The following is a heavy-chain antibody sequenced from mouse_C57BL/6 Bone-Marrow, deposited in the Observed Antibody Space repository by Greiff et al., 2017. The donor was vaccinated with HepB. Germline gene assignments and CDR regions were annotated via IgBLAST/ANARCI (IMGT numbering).Heavy chain of an antibody. Sequence: QVHVKQPGAELVMPGASVKLSCKASGYTFTSYWMHWVKQRPGQGLEWIGEIDPSDSYTNYNQKFKGKSTLTVDKSSSTAYMQLSSLTSEDSAVYYCASDYYGSSPWYFDVWGTGTTVTVSS. CDR2: IDPSDSYT. D-gene: IGHD1-1*01. CDR1: GYTFTSYW. V-gene: IGHV1-69*01. CDR3: ASDYYGSSPWYFDV. J-gene: IGHJ1*03.